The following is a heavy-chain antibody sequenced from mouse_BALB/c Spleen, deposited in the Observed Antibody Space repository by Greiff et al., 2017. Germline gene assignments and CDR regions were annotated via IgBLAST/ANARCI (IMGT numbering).Heavy chain of an antibody. CDR1: GYSITSGYY. Sequence: DVQLQESGPGLVKPSQSLSLTCSVTGYSITSGYYWNWIRQFPGNKLEWMGYISYDGSNNYNPSLKNRISITRDTSKNQFFLKLNSVTTEDTATYYCAREGYGNYGGSFDYWGQGTTLTVSS. CDR2: ISYDGSN. D-gene: IGHD2-10*02. CDR3: AREGYGNYGGSFDY. V-gene: IGHV3-6*02. J-gene: IGHJ2*01.